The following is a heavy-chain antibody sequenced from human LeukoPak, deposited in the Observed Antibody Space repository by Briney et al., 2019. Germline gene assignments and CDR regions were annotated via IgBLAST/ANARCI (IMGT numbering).Heavy chain of an antibody. CDR1: GGSISSSSYY. Sequence: PSETLSLTCTVSGGSISSSSYYWGWIRQPPGKGLEWIGSIYYSGTTYYNPSLKSRVTISVDTSKNQFSLRVNSVTAADTAMYFCARVPYRNYYGSRTYYNVNWFDPWGQGTLVTVSS. J-gene: IGHJ5*02. CDR3: ARVPYRNYYGSRTYYNVNWFDP. CDR2: IYYSGTT. V-gene: IGHV4-39*07. D-gene: IGHD3-10*01.